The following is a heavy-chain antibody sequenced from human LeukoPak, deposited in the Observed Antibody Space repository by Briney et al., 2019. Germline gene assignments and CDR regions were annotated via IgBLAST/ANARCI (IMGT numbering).Heavy chain of an antibody. Sequence: ASVKVSCKASGYTFTSYGISWVRQAPGQGLEWMGWISTYNGNTNYAQKFRDRVTMTTDTSTSTACMELRSLRSDDTAVYYCAREGYDILTGYYGSVYWGQGTLVTVSS. CDR1: GYTFTSYG. CDR2: ISTYNGNT. D-gene: IGHD3-9*01. J-gene: IGHJ4*02. V-gene: IGHV1-18*04. CDR3: AREGYDILTGYYGSVY.